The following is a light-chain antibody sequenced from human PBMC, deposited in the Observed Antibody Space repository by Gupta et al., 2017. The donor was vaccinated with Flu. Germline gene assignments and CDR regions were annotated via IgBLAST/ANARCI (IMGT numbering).Light chain of an antibody. Sequence: SSLYASVGDRVTITCRASQSISNYLNWYQHKPGEAPKLLVYRASSWQSGVPSRFSGSGSGTDFTLTISSRQPEDCATYFCQQSDRTPLLTFGHGTKVDIK. J-gene: IGKJ1*01. CDR2: RAS. CDR1: QSISNY. CDR3: QQSDRTPLLT. V-gene: IGKV1-39*01.